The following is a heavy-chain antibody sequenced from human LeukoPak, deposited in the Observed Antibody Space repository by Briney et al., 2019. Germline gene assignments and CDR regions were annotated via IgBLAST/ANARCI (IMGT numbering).Heavy chain of an antibody. J-gene: IGHJ3*02. CDR3: ARAASLNYYDTTAYYYDDAFDI. D-gene: IGHD3-22*01. CDR1: GFTVSTNY. V-gene: IGHV3-53*01. CDR2: IFRGGNT. Sequence: GGSLRLSCAASGFTVSTNYMSWVRQAPGKGLEWVSFIFRGGNTYYADSVKGRFTISRDNSKNTLYLQMNSLRADDTAVYFCARAASLNYYDTTAYYYDDAFDIWGQRTMATVSS.